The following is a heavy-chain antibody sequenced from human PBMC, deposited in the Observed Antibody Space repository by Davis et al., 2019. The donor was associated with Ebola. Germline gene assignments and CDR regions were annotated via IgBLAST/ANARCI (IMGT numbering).Heavy chain of an antibody. D-gene: IGHD5-12*01. J-gene: IGHJ4*02. CDR1: GFTFDVYT. CDR3: AGVYSGYD. Sequence: GESLKISCAASGFTFDVYTMNWVRQGPGKGLEWVASISNGGAYIFYADSVKGRFTISRDNAKKFLYLQMDRLRVEDTGTYFCAGVYSGYDWGQGTQVVVSS. CDR2: ISNGGAYI. V-gene: IGHV3-21*01.